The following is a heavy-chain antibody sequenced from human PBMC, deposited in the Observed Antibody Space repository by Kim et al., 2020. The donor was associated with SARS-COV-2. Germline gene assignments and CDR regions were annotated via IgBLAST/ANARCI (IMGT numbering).Heavy chain of an antibody. CDR1: GFTFSSYS. CDR2: ISTTGNYI. V-gene: IGHV3-21*01. CDR3: ARSVGQGYCGTGSYFDS. D-gene: IGHD3-10*01. J-gene: IGHJ4*02. Sequence: GGSLRLSCAASGFTFSSYSMIWVRQAPGGGLEWVSLISTTGNYIYYADSLKGRLTISRDNTKNSLYLQMNSLRPDDTAVYYCARSVGQGYCGTGSYFDSWGQGTLGTVSS.